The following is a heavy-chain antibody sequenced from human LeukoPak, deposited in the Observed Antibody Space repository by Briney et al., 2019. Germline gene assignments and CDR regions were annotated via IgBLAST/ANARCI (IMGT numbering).Heavy chain of an antibody. D-gene: IGHD3-3*01. Sequence: GGSLRLSCAASGFTFSSYAMSWVRQAPGKGLEWVSAISGSGGSTYYADSVKGRFTISRDNSKNTLYLQMNSLRAEDTAVYYCAKGGPPLYYDFDSPPFDYWGQGTLVTVSS. CDR2: ISGSGGST. V-gene: IGHV3-23*01. CDR1: GFTFSSYA. J-gene: IGHJ4*02. CDR3: AKGGPPLYYDFDSPPFDY.